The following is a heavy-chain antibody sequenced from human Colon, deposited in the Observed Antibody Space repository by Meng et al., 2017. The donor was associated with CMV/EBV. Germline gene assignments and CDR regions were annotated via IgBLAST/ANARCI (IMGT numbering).Heavy chain of an antibody. D-gene: IGHD5-24*01. Sequence: ASVTVSCKASGYTFTGYKIHWVRQAPGQGLEWMGWINPNMGGTTYAQKFQGRVTVTRETSISTAYMELNSLRSDDTAVYYCARAGDDYFDFWGQGTLVTVSS. CDR3: ARAGDDYFDF. J-gene: IGHJ4*02. CDR2: INPNMGGT. CDR1: GYTFTGYK. V-gene: IGHV1-2*02.